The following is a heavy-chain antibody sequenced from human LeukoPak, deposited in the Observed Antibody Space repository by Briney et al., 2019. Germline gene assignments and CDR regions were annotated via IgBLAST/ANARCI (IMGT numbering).Heavy chain of an antibody. CDR3: ARSAYQYYFDY. CDR1: GYSISSGYY. J-gene: IGHJ4*02. D-gene: IGHD2-2*01. Sequence: ASETLSLTCTVSGYSISSGYYWGWIRQPPGKGLAWIGSIYHSGSTYYNPSLKSRVTISVDTSKNQFSLKLSSVTAADTAVYYCARSAYQYYFDYWGQGTLVTVSS. CDR2: IYHSGST. V-gene: IGHV4-38-2*02.